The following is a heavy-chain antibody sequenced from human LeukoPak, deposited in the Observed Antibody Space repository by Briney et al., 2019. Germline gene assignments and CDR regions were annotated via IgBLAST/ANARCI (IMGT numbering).Heavy chain of an antibody. CDR3: ARRYCTSTSCSYFDY. V-gene: IGHV3-23*01. CDR2: ISASGGAT. Sequence: GGSLRLSCAASGFTFSSYAMSWVRQAPGKGLEWVSAISASGGATYYADSVKGRFTISRDNSENTLYLQMNSLRAEDTAVYYCARRYCTSTSCSYFDYWGQGTLVTVSS. J-gene: IGHJ4*02. CDR1: GFTFSSYA. D-gene: IGHD2-2*01.